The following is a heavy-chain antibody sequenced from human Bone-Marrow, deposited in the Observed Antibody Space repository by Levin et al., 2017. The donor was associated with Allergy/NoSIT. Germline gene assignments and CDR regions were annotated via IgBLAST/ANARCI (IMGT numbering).Heavy chain of an antibody. Sequence: SQTLSLTCTVSGGSISSGSYYWSWIRQPAGKGLEWIGRTYTSGSTNYNPSLKSRVTISVDTSKNQFSLKLSSVTVADTAVYFCARGRYSGYESLFFFDYWGQGALVTVSS. D-gene: IGHD5-12*01. CDR3: ARGRYSGYESLFFFDY. V-gene: IGHV4-61*02. J-gene: IGHJ4*02. CDR2: TYTSGST. CDR1: GGSISSGSYY.